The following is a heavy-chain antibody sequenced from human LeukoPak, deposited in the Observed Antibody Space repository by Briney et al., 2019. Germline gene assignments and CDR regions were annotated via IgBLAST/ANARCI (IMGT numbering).Heavy chain of an antibody. V-gene: IGHV1-46*01. Sequence: ASVKGSCKASGYTFTSYYMLWVRQAPGQGLEWMGIINPSGGSTSYAQKFQGRVTMTRDTSTSTVYMELSSLRSEDTALYYCARESSVGATSVWGQGTLVTVSS. D-gene: IGHD1-26*01. CDR3: ARESSVGATSV. J-gene: IGHJ4*02. CDR1: GYTFTSYY. CDR2: INPSGGST.